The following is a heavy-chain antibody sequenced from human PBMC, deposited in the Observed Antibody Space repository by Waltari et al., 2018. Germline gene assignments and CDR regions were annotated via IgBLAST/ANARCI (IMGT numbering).Heavy chain of an antibody. Sequence: QMELQASGPPLVKPSETLSPTCNVSGDSIRGSRHYWAWLRQPPGKNLQGIGSFYYGGTTYYNPSLKGRFAISGDTSRNQFSLNVNSVTAADTGSYYCARQLRFVDWIPRYFDSWGRGTLATVSS. CDR3: ARQLRFVDWIPRYFDS. J-gene: IGHJ4*02. V-gene: IGHV4-39*01. CDR2: FYYGGTT. CDR1: GDSIRGSRHY. D-gene: IGHD3-3*01.